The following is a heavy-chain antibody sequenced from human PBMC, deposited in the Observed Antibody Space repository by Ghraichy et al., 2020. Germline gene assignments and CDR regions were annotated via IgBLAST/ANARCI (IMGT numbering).Heavy chain of an antibody. V-gene: IGHV3-15*01. Sequence: GESLNISCAASGFTFSNAWMSWVRQAPGKGLEWVGRIKSKTDGGTTDYAAPVKGRFTISRDDSKNTLYLQMNSLKTEDTAVYYCTTDPLDIVVVPAIIDFWGQGTLVTVSS. D-gene: IGHD2-2*03. J-gene: IGHJ4*02. CDR1: GFTFSNAW. CDR2: IKSKTDGGTT. CDR3: TTDPLDIVVVPAIIDF.